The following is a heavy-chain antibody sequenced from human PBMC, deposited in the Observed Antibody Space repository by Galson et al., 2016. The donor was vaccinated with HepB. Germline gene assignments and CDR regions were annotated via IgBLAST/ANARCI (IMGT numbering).Heavy chain of an antibody. CDR1: RFTFSNYW. V-gene: IGHV3-74*01. D-gene: IGHD3-3*01. CDR2: INPDGSIT. CDR3: ARDFGGSEDY. Sequence: SLRLSCAASRFTFSNYWMHWVRQAPGKGLVWVSRINPDGSITDHADSVKGRFTISRANGENTLYLQMNSLRAEDTAVYYYARDFGGSEDYWGQGTLVTVST. J-gene: IGHJ4*02.